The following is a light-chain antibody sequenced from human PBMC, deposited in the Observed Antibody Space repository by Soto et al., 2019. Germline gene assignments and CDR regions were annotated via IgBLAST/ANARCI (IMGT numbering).Light chain of an antibody. CDR1: QSISSY. J-gene: IGKJ1*01. Sequence: DIQMTQSPSSLSASVGDRVTITCRASQSISSYLNWYQQKPGKAPKLLIYAASSLQSGVPSRFSGSGSETDFTLTISSLQHEDFATYYCQQSNSTTSFGQGTKVEI. CDR3: QQSNSTTS. CDR2: AAS. V-gene: IGKV1-39*01.